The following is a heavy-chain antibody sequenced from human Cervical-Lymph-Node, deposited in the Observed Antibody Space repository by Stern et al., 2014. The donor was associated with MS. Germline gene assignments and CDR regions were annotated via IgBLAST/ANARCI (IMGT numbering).Heavy chain of an antibody. Sequence: VQLVESGGGVVQPGRSLRLSCAASGFPFGDHNMHWVRQAPGRGLEWLAIISPDGRTTYYADSVKGRFTSSRDNSKSTLYLQLNSLRPEDTAVYYCARDRNWNYDYWGQGTLVIVSS. V-gene: IGHV3-30*04. CDR3: ARDRNWNYDY. J-gene: IGHJ4*02. CDR2: ISPDGRTT. D-gene: IGHD1-7*01. CDR1: GFPFGDHN.